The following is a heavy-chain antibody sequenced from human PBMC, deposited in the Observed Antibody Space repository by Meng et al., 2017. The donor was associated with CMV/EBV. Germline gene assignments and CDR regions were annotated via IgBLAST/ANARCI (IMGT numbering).Heavy chain of an antibody. J-gene: IGHJ4*02. CDR2: IIPIFGTA. Sequence: VRLVRVWAEGKKPGSLVRVACKASGGTLSSYAISWVRQAPGQGLEWMGGIIPIFGTANYAQKFQGRVTITADESTSTAYMELSSLRSEDTAVYYCARMPRDGYNYIDYWGQGTLVTVSS. V-gene: IGHV1-69*12. CDR3: ARMPRDGYNYIDY. CDR1: GGTLSSYA. D-gene: IGHD5-24*01.